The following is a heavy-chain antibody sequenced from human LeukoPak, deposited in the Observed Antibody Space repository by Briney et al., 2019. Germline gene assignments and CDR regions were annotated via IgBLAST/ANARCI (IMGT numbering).Heavy chain of an antibody. V-gene: IGHV3-30*18. J-gene: IGHJ4*02. D-gene: IGHD6-19*01. CDR2: ISYDGSNK. Sequence: GGSLRLSCAASGFTFSSYGMHWVRQAPGKGLEWVAVISYDGSNKYYADSVKGRFTISRDNSKNMLYLQMNSLRVEDTAVYYCAKDVAPDSGWDLDYWGQGTLVTVSS. CDR1: GFTFSSYG. CDR3: AKDVAPDSGWDLDY.